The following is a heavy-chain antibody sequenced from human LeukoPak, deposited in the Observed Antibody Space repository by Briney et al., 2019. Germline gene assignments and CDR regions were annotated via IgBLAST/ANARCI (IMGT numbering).Heavy chain of an antibody. CDR1: GGTFSSYA. J-gene: IGHJ5*02. CDR2: IIPILGIA. V-gene: IGHV1-69*04. Sequence: PVKVSCKASGGTFSSYAISWVRQAPGQGLEWMGRIIPILGIANYAQKFQGRVTITADKSTSTAYMELSSLRSEDTAVYYCARVYSGSYANWFDPWGQGTLVTVSS. CDR3: ARVYSGSYANWFDP. D-gene: IGHD1-26*01.